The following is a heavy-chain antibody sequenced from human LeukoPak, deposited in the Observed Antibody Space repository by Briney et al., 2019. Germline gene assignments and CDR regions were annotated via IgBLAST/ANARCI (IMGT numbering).Heavy chain of an antibody. CDR2: ISSSSSYI. D-gene: IGHD2-2*01. CDR1: GFTFSSYS. V-gene: IGHV3-21*01. CDR3: ARDRGYCSSTSCWSDAFDI. J-gene: IGHJ3*02. Sequence: GGSLRLSCAASGFTFSSYSMNWVRQAPGKGLEWVSSISSSSSYIYYADSVKGRFTISRDNAKDSLYLQMNSLRAEDTAVYYCARDRGYCSSTSCWSDAFDIWGQGTMVTVSS.